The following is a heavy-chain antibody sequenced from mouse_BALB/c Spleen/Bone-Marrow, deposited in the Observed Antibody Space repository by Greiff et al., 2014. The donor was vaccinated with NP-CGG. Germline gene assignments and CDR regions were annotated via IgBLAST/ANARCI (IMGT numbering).Heavy chain of an antibody. CDR2: IYPGDGST. CDR1: GYTFTSYD. J-gene: IGHJ1*01. Sequence: VQLQQSGPELVKPGALVKISCKASGYTFTSYDINWVKQRPGQGLEWIGCIYPGDGSTKYNEKFKGKATLTADKSYSTAYMQLSSMTSENSAVYFCARSGNYYGNYYWYFDVWGAGTTVTVSS. V-gene: IGHV1S56*01. CDR3: ARSGNYYGNYYWYFDV. D-gene: IGHD2-1*01.